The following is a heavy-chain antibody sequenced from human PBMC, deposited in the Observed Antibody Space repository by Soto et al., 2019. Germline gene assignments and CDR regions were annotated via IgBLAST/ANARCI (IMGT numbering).Heavy chain of an antibody. CDR3: AREVYCSNGVCRDPLDAFDI. CDR1: GGTFSSYT. CDR2: IIPILGIA. D-gene: IGHD2-8*01. J-gene: IGHJ3*02. Sequence: GASVKVSCKASGGTFSSYTISWVRQAPGQGLEWMGRIIPILGIANYAQKFQGRVTITADKSTSTAYMELSSLRSEDTAVYYCAREVYCSNGVCRDPLDAFDIWRQGTMVTVSS. V-gene: IGHV1-69*04.